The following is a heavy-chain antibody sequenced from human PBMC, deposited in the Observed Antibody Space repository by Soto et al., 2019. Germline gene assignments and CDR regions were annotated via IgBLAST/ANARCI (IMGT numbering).Heavy chain of an antibody. CDR2: IYYSGST. V-gene: IGHV4-30-4*01. D-gene: IGHD6-6*01. Sequence: QVQLQESGPGLVKPSQTLSLTCTVSGGSISSGDYYWSWIRQPPGKGLEWIGYIYYSGSTYYNPSLKRRVTISVDTSQKQFSLKLSSVTAADTAVYYCARVVAARGGSDYWGQGTLVTVSS. J-gene: IGHJ4*02. CDR3: ARVVAARGGSDY. CDR1: GGSISSGDYY.